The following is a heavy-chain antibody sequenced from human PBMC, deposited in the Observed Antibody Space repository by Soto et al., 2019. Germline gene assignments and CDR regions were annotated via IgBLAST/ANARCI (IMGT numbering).Heavy chain of an antibody. Sequence: ASVKVSCKASGGTFSSYAISWVRQAPGQGLEWMGRIIPIFGTANCAQKFQGRVTITADKSTSTAYMELSSLRSEDTAAYYCARGRATATVAPWLDYYYGMDVWGQGTTVTVSS. J-gene: IGHJ6*02. CDR1: GGTFSSYA. V-gene: IGHV1-69*06. CDR3: ARGRATATVAPWLDYYYGMDV. D-gene: IGHD5-12*01. CDR2: IIPIFGTA.